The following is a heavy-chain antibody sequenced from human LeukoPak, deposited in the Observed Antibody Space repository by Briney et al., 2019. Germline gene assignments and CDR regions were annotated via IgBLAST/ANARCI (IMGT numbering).Heavy chain of an antibody. CDR3: ARVKFWELPTFDY. V-gene: IGHV4-34*01. Sequence: SETLSLTCAVYGGFFSGYYWSWIRQPPGKGLEWIGEINHSGSTNYNPSLKSRVTISVDTSKNQFSLKLSSVTAADTAVYYCARVKFWELPTFDYWGQGTLVTVSS. J-gene: IGHJ4*02. D-gene: IGHD1-26*01. CDR1: GGFFSGYY. CDR2: INHSGST.